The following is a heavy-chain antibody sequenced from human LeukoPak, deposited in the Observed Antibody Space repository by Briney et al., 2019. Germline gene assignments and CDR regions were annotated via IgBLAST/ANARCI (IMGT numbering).Heavy chain of an antibody. CDR1: GGSFSGYY. V-gene: IGHV4-34*01. J-gene: IGHJ5*02. CDR3: ARGFYGDSNWFDP. CDR2: INHSGST. Sequence: SETLSLTCAVYGGSFSGYYWSWIRQPPGKGLEWIGEINHSGSTNYNPSLKSRVTISVDTSKNQFSLKLSSVTAADTAVYYCARGFYGDSNWFDPWGQGTLVTVSS. D-gene: IGHD4-17*01.